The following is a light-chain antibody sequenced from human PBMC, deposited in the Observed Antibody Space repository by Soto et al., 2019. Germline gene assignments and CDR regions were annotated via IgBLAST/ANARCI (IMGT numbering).Light chain of an antibody. V-gene: IGLV2-14*01. CDR3: SSFTSAYTFV. J-gene: IGLJ1*01. CDR2: EVS. Sequence: QSVLTQPASVSGSAGQSIAISCTLTSSDVGGYNYVSWYQQHPGKAPKLLLSEVSKRPSGVSDRFSGSKSGNTASLTISGLQTQDEADYYCSSFTSAYTFVFGTGTKVTVL. CDR1: SSDVGGYNY.